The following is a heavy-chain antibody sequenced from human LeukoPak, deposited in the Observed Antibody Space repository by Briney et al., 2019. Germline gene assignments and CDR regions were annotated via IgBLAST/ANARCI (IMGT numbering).Heavy chain of an antibody. Sequence: PGGSLRLSCSASGFPFSSYAMHWVRQAPGKGLEYVSAISDSGGSTYYADSVKGRFTISRDYSKNTLYLQMSSLRAEDTAVYFCVRGYSFGPYGMDVWGQGTTVTVSS. D-gene: IGHD2-15*01. CDR2: ISDSGGST. CDR3: VRGYSFGPYGMDV. J-gene: IGHJ6*02. CDR1: GFPFSSYA. V-gene: IGHV3-64D*09.